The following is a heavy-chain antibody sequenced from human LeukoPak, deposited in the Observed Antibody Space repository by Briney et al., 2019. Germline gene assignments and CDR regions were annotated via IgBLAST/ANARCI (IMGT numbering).Heavy chain of an antibody. V-gene: IGHV4-31*03. CDR1: GGSISSGDYY. Sequence: PSQTLSLTCTVSGGSISSGDYYWSWIRQHPGKGLEWVGYIYYSGDTYYNPSLKSRITISVDTSKNQFSLKLSSVTAADTAVYYCARTRSSTFWHVDYWGQGTLVTVSS. CDR3: ARTRSSTFWHVDY. CDR2: IYYSGDT. D-gene: IGHD2-2*01. J-gene: IGHJ4*02.